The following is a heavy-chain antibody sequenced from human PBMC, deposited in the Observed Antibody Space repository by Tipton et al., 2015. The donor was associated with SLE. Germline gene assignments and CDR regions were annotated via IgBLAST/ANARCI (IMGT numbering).Heavy chain of an antibody. CDR3: ATGSGGDVWFDP. V-gene: IGHV4-34*01. D-gene: IGHD6-19*01. J-gene: IGHJ5*02. Sequence: TLSLTCAVYGGSFSGYYWSWVRQPPGRGLEWIGEINHSGSTNYNPSLKSRLTISADTSKKQFSLKLSSVTAADTAVYYCATGSGGDVWFDPWGQGTPVTVSS. CDR2: INHSGST. CDR1: GGSFSGYY.